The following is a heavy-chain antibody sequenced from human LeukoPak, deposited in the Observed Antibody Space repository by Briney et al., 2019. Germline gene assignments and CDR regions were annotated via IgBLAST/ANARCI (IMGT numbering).Heavy chain of an antibody. CDR2: ISSSSSYI. CDR1: GFTFSSYS. J-gene: IGHJ4*02. CDR3: AREGIVYYYGSGSEIDY. Sequence: GGSLRLSCAASGFTFSSYSMSWVRQAPGKGLGWVSSISSSSSYIYYADSVKGRFTISRDNAKNSLYLQMNSLRAEDTAVYYCAREGIVYYYGSGSEIDYWGQGTLVTVSS. D-gene: IGHD3-10*01. V-gene: IGHV3-21*01.